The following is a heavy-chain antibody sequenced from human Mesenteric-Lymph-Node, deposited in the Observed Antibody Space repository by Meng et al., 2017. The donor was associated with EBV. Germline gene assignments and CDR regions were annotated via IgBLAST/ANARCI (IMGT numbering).Heavy chain of an antibody. CDR1: DGSFSNYY. J-gene: IGHJ5*02. CDR2: INRIGGT. Sequence: GQLQQGGAGPLKPSETLSLTCAVYDGSFSNYYWSWIRQSPEKGLEWIGEINRIGGTDYNPSLKSRVTISVDTSKNQFSLRLSSVTAADTAVYYCARGYTYNYESGVPPFDLWGHGTLVTVSS. D-gene: IGHD3-22*01. V-gene: IGHV4-34*01. CDR3: ARGYTYNYESGVPPFDL.